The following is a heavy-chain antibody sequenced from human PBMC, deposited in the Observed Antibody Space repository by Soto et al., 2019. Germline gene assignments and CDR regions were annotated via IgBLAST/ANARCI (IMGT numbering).Heavy chain of an antibody. J-gene: IGHJ6*02. D-gene: IGHD3-10*01. Sequence: SVKVSCKASGGTFSSYAISWVRQAPGQGLEWMGGIIPIFGTANYAQKFQGRVTITADESTSTAYMELSSLRSEDTAVYYCARRKRITMVRGVIMPYYYGMDVWGQGTTVTVS. CDR3: ARRKRITMVRGVIMPYYYGMDV. CDR2: IIPIFGTA. CDR1: GGTFSSYA. V-gene: IGHV1-69*13.